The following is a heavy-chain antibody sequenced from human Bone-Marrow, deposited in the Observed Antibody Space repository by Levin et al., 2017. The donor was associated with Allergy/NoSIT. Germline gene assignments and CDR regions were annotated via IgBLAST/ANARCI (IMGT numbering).Heavy chain of an antibody. Sequence: PGGSLRLSCAVSGFTFRDNYMSWIRQAPGKGLECLSYIGPSGSDINYVDSVKGRFTISRDNAKNSLYLEMNSLGAEDTAVYYCATHARLFAFWGQGTTVTVSS. CDR1: GFTFRDNY. CDR3: ATHARLFAF. D-gene: IGHD2-21*01. J-gene: IGHJ6*02. V-gene: IGHV3-11*01. CDR2: IGPSGSDI.